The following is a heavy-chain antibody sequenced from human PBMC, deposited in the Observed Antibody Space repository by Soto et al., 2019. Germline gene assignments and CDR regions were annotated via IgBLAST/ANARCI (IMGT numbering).Heavy chain of an antibody. J-gene: IGHJ4*02. V-gene: IGHV4-34*01. Sequence: PSETLSLTCAVYGGSFSGYYWSWIRQPPGKGLEWIGEINHSGSTNYNPSLKSRVTISVDTSKNQFSLKLSSVTAADTAVYYCARGAIWSSSGYYFDYWGQGTLDTVSS. CDR3: ARGAIWSSSGYYFDY. CDR1: GGSFSGYY. CDR2: INHSGST. D-gene: IGHD6-6*01.